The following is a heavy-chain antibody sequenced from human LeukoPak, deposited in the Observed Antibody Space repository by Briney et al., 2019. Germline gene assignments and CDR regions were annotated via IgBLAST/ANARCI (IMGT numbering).Heavy chain of an antibody. Sequence: PSETLSLTCSLSGGSISSSIYYWGWIRQPPGKGLEWIGNIYDSGTANYNPSLKSRVTISVDTSKNQLSLKLSSVTAADTAVYYCARRGAAIVVVPAAIRYAYWFDPWGQGTLVTVSS. J-gene: IGHJ5*02. CDR3: ARRGAAIVVVPAAIRYAYWFDP. CDR2: IYDSGTA. D-gene: IGHD2-2*02. V-gene: IGHV4-39*07. CDR1: GGSISSSIYY.